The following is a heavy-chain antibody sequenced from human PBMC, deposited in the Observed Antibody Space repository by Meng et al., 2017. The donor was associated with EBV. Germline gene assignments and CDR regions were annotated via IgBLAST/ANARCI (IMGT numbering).Heavy chain of an antibody. Sequence: VQLVQSGVEVKKPGASVKVSGKASGYTFTGYYMHWVRQGPGQGLEWMGRINPNSGGTNYAQKFQGRVTMTRDTSISTAYMELSRLRSDDTAVYYCARVGIAVAGTGDYWGQGTLVTVSS. D-gene: IGHD6-19*01. CDR3: ARVGIAVAGTGDY. CDR1: GYTFTGYY. CDR2: INPNSGGT. J-gene: IGHJ4*02. V-gene: IGHV1-2*06.